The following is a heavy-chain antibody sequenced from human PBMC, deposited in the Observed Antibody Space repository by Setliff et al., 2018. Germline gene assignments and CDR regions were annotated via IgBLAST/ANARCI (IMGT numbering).Heavy chain of an antibody. CDR2: IGGNGVTT. D-gene: IGHD6-6*01. Sequence: GGSLRLSCAASGITVTTYAWSWVRQAPGKGLEWVAAIGGNGVTTFYRDSVKGRFTISRDNSKNTLYLQMNSLRAEDTAVYYCARLVDEGQYYFDYGGQGTLVTVAA. CDR3: ARLVDEGQYYFDY. J-gene: IGHJ4*02. CDR1: GITVTTYA. V-gene: IGHV3-23*01.